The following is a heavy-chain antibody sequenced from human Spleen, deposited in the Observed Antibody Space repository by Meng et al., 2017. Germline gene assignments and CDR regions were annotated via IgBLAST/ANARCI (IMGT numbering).Heavy chain of an antibody. V-gene: IGHV3-23*01. D-gene: IGHD3-3*01. CDR2: ISGSGGST. CDR3: AKESGRYYDFWSGYFGDQENYYYYGMDV. Sequence: GESLKISCAASGFTVSSNYMSWVRQAPGKGLEWVSAISGSGGSTYYADSVKGRFTISRDNSKNTLYLQMNSLRAEDTAVYYCAKESGRYYDFWSGYFGDQENYYYYGMDVWGQGTTVTVSS. CDR1: GFTVSSNY. J-gene: IGHJ6*02.